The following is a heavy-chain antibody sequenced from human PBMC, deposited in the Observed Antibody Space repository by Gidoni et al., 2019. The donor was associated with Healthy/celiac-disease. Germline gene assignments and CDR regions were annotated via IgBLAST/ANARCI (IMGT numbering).Heavy chain of an antibody. J-gene: IGHJ4*02. CDR2: IYHSGST. CDR3: ARVSRPRGPYSSSWYWFDY. V-gene: IGHV4-4*02. Sequence: QVQLQESGPGLVKPSGTLSLTCAVSGGSISSSNWWSWVRQPPGKGLEWIGEIYHSGSTNYNPSLKSRVTISVDKSKNQFSLKLSSVTAADTAVYYCARVSRPRGPYSSSWYWFDYWGQGTLVTVSS. CDR1: GGSISSSNW. D-gene: IGHD6-13*01.